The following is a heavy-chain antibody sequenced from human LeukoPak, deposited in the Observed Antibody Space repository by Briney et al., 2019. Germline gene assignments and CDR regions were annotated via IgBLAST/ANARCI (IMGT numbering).Heavy chain of an antibody. CDR1: GDSISYFY. CDR3: AREVYYGSGSYYNWFDP. CDR2: IYYSGST. V-gene: IGHV4-59*01. D-gene: IGHD3-10*01. J-gene: IGHJ5*01. Sequence: SETLSLTCSVSGDSISYFYWSWIRQPPGKGLEWIGYIYYSGSTNYNPSLKSRVTISVDTSKNQFSLKLSSVTAADTAVYYCAREVYYGSGSYYNWFDPWGQGTLVTVSS.